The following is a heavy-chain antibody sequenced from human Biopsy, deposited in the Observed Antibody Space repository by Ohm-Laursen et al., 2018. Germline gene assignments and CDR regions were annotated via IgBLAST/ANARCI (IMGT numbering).Heavy chain of an antibody. V-gene: IGHV3-23*01. CDR2: ISGNSDII. CDR1: GFTFSSYA. Sequence: GSLRLPCAASGFTFSSYAMTWFRQAPGKGLEWVSTISGNSDIICDTDSVKGRFTISRDNSKNTLYLQMNSLRADDTAVYYCALAAAQTVTHFDYWGQGTLVTVSS. CDR3: ALAAAQTVTHFDY. J-gene: IGHJ4*02. D-gene: IGHD4-17*01.